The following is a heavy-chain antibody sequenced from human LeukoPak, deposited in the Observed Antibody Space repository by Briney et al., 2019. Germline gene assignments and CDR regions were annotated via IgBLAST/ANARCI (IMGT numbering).Heavy chain of an antibody. CDR3: ARRDYVWGSYRSRGNYFDY. Sequence: SETLSLTCAVYGGSFSGFYWSWIRQPPGKGLEWIGDINHSGGTNYIPSLKSRVTISVDKSKNQFSLKLSSVTAADTAVYYCARRDYVWGSYRSRGNYFDYWGQGTLVTVSS. CDR2: INHSGGT. CDR1: GGSFSGFY. J-gene: IGHJ4*02. V-gene: IGHV4-34*01. D-gene: IGHD3-16*02.